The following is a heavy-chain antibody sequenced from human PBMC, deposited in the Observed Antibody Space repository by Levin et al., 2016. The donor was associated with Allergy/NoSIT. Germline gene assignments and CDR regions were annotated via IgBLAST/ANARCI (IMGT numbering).Heavy chain of an antibody. CDR3: ARGRYSLDY. CDR2: ISSSGNII. J-gene: IGHJ4*02. Sequence: WIRQSPGKGLEWISYISSSGNIIYFADSVKGRFTISRDSAKNSLYLQMHSLRVEDTAVYYCARGRYSLDYWGQGTLVTVSS. D-gene: IGHD5-18*01. V-gene: IGHV3-11*04.